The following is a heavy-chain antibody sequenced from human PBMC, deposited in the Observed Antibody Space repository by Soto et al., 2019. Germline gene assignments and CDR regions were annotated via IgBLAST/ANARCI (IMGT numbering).Heavy chain of an antibody. CDR1: GFTFSSYG. D-gene: IGHD2-2*01. CDR2: IWYDGSNK. J-gene: IGHJ3*02. Sequence: GGSLRLSCAASGFTFSSYGMHWVRQAPGKGLEWVAVIWYDGSNKYYADSVKGRFTISRDNSKNTLYLQMNSLRAEDTAVYYCARSQLEEAFDIWGQGTMVTVSS. V-gene: IGHV3-33*01. CDR3: ARSQLEEAFDI.